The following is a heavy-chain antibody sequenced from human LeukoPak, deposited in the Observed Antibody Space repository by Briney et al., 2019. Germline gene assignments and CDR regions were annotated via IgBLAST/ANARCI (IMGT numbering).Heavy chain of an antibody. CDR1: GFTFSSYA. CDR3: TRAYGGSYFDS. D-gene: IGHD1-26*01. V-gene: IGHV3-74*03. CDR2: IKSDGSVT. Sequence: GGSLRLSCAASGFTFSSYAMSWVRQAPGKGLEWVSRIKSDGSVTQYADSVRGRFTISRDNAKNTLFLQMDSLRAEDTAVYYCTRAYGGSYFDSWGQGTLVTASS. J-gene: IGHJ4*02.